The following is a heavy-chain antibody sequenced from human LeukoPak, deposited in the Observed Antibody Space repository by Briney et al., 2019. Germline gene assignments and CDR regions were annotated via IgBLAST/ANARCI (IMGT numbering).Heavy chain of an antibody. CDR1: GGSISSYY. V-gene: IGHV4-59*01. CDR2: IYYSGST. D-gene: IGHD5-24*01. CDR3: ARLREMATMLIDY. Sequence: SETLSLTCTVAGGSISSYYWSWVRQPPGKGLEWLGYIYYSGSTNYNPSLKSRVTISVDTSKNQFSLKLSSVIAADTAVYYCARLREMATMLIDYWGQGTLVTVSS. J-gene: IGHJ4*02.